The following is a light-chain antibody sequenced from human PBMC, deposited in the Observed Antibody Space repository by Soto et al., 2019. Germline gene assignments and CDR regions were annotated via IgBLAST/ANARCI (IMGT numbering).Light chain of an antibody. CDR2: DAS. V-gene: IGKV3-11*01. Sequence: ETLITQSPATLSVSRGERATLSCRASQSVSSYLAWYKQKPGQAPRLLIYDASNRATGIPARFSGSGSGTDFTLTITSIEPEDLAVYYCQQYGSSRTFGQGTKVDI. J-gene: IGKJ1*01. CDR3: QQYGSSRT. CDR1: QSVSSY.